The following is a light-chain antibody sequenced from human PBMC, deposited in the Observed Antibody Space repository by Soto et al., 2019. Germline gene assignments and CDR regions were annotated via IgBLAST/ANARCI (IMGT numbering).Light chain of an antibody. Sequence: QSALTQPASVSGSPGQSITISCTGTSSDVGAYNYVSWYQQYPGKAPKLMIYDVSNRPSGVSNRFSGSKSGNTASLTISGLQAEDEGDYYCNSYTSSSTLVVFGGGTKVTVL. J-gene: IGLJ2*01. CDR3: NSYTSSSTLVV. V-gene: IGLV2-14*01. CDR1: SSDVGAYNY. CDR2: DVS.